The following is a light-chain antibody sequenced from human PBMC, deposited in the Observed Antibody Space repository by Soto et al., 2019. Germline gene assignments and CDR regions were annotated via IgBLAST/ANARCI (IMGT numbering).Light chain of an antibody. V-gene: IGLV2-14*01. Sequence: QSALTQPASVSGSPGQSITISCTGTSSDVGGYNYVSWYQQHPGKAPKLMIYEVSNRPSGVSNRVSGSKSGNTASLTISGLQAEDEADYYCSSYTSSSSYVFGTGTKV. CDR2: EVS. J-gene: IGLJ1*01. CDR3: SSYTSSSSYV. CDR1: SSDVGGYNY.